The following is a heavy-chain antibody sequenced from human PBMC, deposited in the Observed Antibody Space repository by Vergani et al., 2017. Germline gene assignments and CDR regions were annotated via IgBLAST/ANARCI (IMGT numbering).Heavy chain of an antibody. CDR3: ARARGMTGYSSSWYDLYYYYGMDV. V-gene: IGHV1-69*01. Sequence: QVQLVQSGAEVKKPGSSVKVSCKASGGTFSSYAISWVRQAPGQGLEWMGGIIPIFGTANYAQKFQGRVTITADESTSTAYMELSSLRSEDTAVYYCARARGMTGYSSSWYDLYYYYGMDVWGQGTTVTVSS. J-gene: IGHJ6*02. D-gene: IGHD6-13*01. CDR2: IIPIFGTA. CDR1: GGTFSSYA.